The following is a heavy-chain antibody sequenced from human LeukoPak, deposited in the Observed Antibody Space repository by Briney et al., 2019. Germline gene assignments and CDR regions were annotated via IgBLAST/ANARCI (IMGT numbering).Heavy chain of an antibody. V-gene: IGHV5-51*01. CDR1: GYSFTNNW. CDR2: ISPGGSAT. CDR3: AKYLRWLNSPDPLEDY. J-gene: IGHJ4*02. Sequence: GESLKISCKGSGYSFTNNWVAWVRQMPGKGLEWMGIISPGGSATTYSPSFQGHVTISVDNSISTAYLQWSSLKASDTAIYYCAKYLRWLNSPDPLEDYWGQGTLVTVSS. D-gene: IGHD5-18*01.